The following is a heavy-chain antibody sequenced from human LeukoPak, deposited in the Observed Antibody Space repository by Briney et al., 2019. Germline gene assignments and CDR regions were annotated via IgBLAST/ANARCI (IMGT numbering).Heavy chain of an antibody. CDR3: TRQRSTSTDYYGMDV. V-gene: IGHV6-1*01. J-gene: IGHJ6*02. Sequence: SQTLSLTCAISGDTVSSNTAGWDWIRQSPSRGLEWLGRTYYRSKWNNDYAVSVQNRITINTDTSKNQFSLQLKSATPEDTAVYYCTRQRSTSTDYYGMDVWGQGTTVTVSS. CDR2: TYYRSKWNN. CDR1: GDTVSSNTAG. D-gene: IGHD6-6*01.